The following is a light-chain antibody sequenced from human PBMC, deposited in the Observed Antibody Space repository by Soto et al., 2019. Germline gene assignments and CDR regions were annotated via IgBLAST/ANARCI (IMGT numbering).Light chain of an antibody. CDR3: SSYAGSSTYV. J-gene: IGLJ1*01. Sequence: QSVLTQPPSASGSPGQSVTISCTGSSSDVGGYTHVSWYQQHPGKVPKLMIYEVSKRPSGVPDRFSGSKSGYTASLTVSGLQAEDEADYYCSSYAGSSTYVFGTWTKVTVL. CDR2: EVS. CDR1: SSDVGGYTH. V-gene: IGLV2-8*01.